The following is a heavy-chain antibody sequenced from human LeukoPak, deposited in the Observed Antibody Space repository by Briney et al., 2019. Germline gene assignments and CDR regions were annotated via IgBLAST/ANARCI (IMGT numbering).Heavy chain of an antibody. J-gene: IGHJ4*02. D-gene: IGHD3-16*01. CDR2: FYSSGST. Sequence: SETPSLTCAVSGGSISNYYWNWIRQPAGRGLEWIGRFYSSGSTNYNPSLKSRVTMSVDTSKNQFSLKLTSVTAADTAVYYCARGEWNFDYWGQGTLVTVSS. CDR1: GGSISNYY. V-gene: IGHV4-4*07. CDR3: ARGEWNFDY.